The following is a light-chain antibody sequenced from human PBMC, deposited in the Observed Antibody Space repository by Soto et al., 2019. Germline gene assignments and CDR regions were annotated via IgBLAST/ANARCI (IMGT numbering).Light chain of an antibody. V-gene: IGKV3-20*01. CDR1: QSVSYY. J-gene: IGKJ4*01. CDR3: QNCQPYGDSPPLT. Sequence: EIVLTQSPGTLSLSPGERATLSCRASQSVSYYLAWYQQKPGQAPRLLIYDASSRATGVPDRFSGSGSGTDFSFTISRLEPEDFAVYYCQNCQPYGDSPPLTVGGGTNVDIK. CDR2: DAS.